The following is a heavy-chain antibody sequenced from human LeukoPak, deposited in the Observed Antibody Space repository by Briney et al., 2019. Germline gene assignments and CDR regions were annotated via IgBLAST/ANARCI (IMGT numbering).Heavy chain of an antibody. J-gene: IGHJ3*02. D-gene: IGHD5-24*01. CDR3: ARIRDGAFDI. V-gene: IGHV1-24*01. Sequence: ASVKVSCKVSEYTLTELSMHWVRQAPGKGLEWMGGFDPEDGETIYAHKFQGRVTMTTDTSTRTASMELRSLRSDDTAVYYCARIRDGAFDIWGQGTMVTVSS. CDR2: FDPEDGET. CDR1: EYTLTELS.